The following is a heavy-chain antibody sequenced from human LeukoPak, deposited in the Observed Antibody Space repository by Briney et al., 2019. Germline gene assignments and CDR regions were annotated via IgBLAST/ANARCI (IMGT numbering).Heavy chain of an antibody. J-gene: IGHJ4*02. CDR1: GGSFSGYY. CDR3: ARALTYYYDSSGQANDY. D-gene: IGHD3-22*01. CDR2: INHSGST. V-gene: IGHV4-34*01. Sequence: SETLSLTCAVYGGSFSGYYWSWIRQPPGKGLEWIGEINHSGSTNYNPSLKSRVTISVDTSKNQFSLKLSSVTAADTAVYYCARALTYYYDSSGQANDYWGQGTLVTVSS.